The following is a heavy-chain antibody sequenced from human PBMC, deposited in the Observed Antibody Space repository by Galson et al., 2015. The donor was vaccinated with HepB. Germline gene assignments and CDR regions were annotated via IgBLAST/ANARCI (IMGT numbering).Heavy chain of an antibody. CDR1: GYTFTNYG. D-gene: IGHD3-9*01. CDR3: ARDRRYFDWLLVVGWFDP. V-gene: IGHV1-18*01. CDR2: ISAYNGNT. Sequence: QSGAEVKKPGASVKVSCKASGYTFTNYGISWVRQAPGQGLEWMGWISAYNGNTNYAQKLQGRVTMTTDTSTSTAYMELRSLRSDDAAVFYCARDRRYFDWLLVVGWFDPWGQGTLVTVSS. J-gene: IGHJ5*02.